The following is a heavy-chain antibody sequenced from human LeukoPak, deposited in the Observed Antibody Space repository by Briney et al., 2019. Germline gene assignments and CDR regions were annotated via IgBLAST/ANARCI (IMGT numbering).Heavy chain of an antibody. D-gene: IGHD3-3*01. Sequence: GGSLRLSCAASGFTFSSYGMHWVRQAPGKGLEWVAVISYDGSNKYYADSVKGRFTISRDNSKNTLYLQMNSLRAEDTAVYYCAKGVTIFYRSYFDYWGQGTLVTVSS. CDR1: GFTFSSYG. CDR3: AKGVTIFYRSYFDY. CDR2: ISYDGSNK. J-gene: IGHJ4*02. V-gene: IGHV3-30*18.